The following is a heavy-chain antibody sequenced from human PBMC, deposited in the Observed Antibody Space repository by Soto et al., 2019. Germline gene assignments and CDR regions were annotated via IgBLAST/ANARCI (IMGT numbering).Heavy chain of an antibody. CDR1: GFTFTSYE. D-gene: IGHD3-10*01. Sequence: GGSLRLSCAASGFTFTSYEMNWVRQAPWKGLEWISCISGTGTTKYYADSVKGRFTISRDNAKNSLYLQMNSLRAEDTAIYFCAIFLWFGKDYSFDSWGQGAMVTVSS. CDR3: AIFLWFGKDYSFDS. J-gene: IGHJ4*02. CDR2: ISGTGTTK. V-gene: IGHV3-48*03.